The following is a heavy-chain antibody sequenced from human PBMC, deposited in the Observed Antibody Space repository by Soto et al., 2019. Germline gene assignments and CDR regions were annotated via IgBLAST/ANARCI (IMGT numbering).Heavy chain of an antibody. J-gene: IGHJ4*02. D-gene: IGHD2-15*01. V-gene: IGHV4-39*01. Sequence: PSETLSLTCTVSGGSISSSSYYWGWIRQPPGKGLEWIGSIYYSGSTYYNPSLKSRVTISVDTSKNQFSLKLSSVTAADTAVYYCARRRGLRFHVGINLPYFDYWGQGTLITVSS. CDR1: GGSISSSSYY. CDR3: ARRRGLRFHVGINLPYFDY. CDR2: IYYSGST.